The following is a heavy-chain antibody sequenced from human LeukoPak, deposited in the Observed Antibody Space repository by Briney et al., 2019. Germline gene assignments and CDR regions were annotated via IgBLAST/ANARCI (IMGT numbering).Heavy chain of an antibody. CDR2: ISAYNGNT. Sequence: ASVKVSXKASGYTFTSYGISWVRQAPGQGLEWMGWISAYNGNTNYAQKLQGRVTMTTDTSTSTAYMELRSLRSDDTAVYYCARKPAHPFSNWFDPWGQGTLVTVSS. V-gene: IGHV1-18*01. J-gene: IGHJ5*02. D-gene: IGHD3-3*02. CDR3: ARKPAHPFSNWFDP. CDR1: GYTFTSYG.